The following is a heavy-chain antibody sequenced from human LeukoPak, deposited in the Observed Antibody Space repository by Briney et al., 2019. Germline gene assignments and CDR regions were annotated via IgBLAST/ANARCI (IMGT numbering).Heavy chain of an antibody. J-gene: IGHJ4*02. CDR2: IYYSGST. D-gene: IGHD6-19*01. CDR3: ARRSAVAGYFDY. Sequence: SETLSLTCTVSGGSISSYYWSWIRRPPGKGLEWIGYIYYSGSTNYNPSLKSRVTISVDTSKNQFSLKLSSVTAADTAVYYCARRSAVAGYFDYWGQGTLVTVSS. CDR1: GGSISSYY. V-gene: IGHV4-59*08.